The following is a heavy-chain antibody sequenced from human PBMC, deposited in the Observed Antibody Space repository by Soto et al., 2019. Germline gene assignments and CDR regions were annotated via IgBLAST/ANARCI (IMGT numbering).Heavy chain of an antibody. CDR2: IYRGVST. J-gene: IGHJ5*02. D-gene: IGHD2-15*01. CDR3: ARRRDHPLYYCSGGSCYSRWFDA. Sequence: SDTLSLTCALSYRSINSGDFYWSFIHQPPWKGRKWLWYIYRGVSTYYNPSLKSRVTISVDTSKNQFSLKLSSVTAADTAVYYCARRRDHPLYYCSGGSCYSRWFDAWGQGTLVSVSS. CDR1: YRSINSGDFY. V-gene: IGHV4-30-4*02.